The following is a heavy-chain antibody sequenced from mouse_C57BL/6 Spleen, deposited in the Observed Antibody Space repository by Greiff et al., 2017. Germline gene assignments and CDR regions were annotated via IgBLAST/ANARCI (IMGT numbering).Heavy chain of an antibody. CDR2: INPNYGTT. J-gene: IGHJ4*01. D-gene: IGHD2-3*01. V-gene: IGHV1-39*01. CDR1: GYSFTDYN. CDR3: AREKGIYDWDAMDY. Sequence: EVKLVESGPELVKPGASVKISCKASGYSFTDYNMNWVKQSNGKSLEWIGVINPNYGTTSYNQKFKGKATLTVDQSSSTAYMQLNSLTSEDSAVYYCAREKGIYDWDAMDYWGQGTSVTVSS.